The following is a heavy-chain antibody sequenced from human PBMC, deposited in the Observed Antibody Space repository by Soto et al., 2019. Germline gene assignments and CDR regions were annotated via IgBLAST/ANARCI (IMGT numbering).Heavy chain of an antibody. V-gene: IGHV3-21*01. CDR1: EFTFSSYS. J-gene: IGHJ4*02. CDR2: IGSGSNYM. D-gene: IGHD3-16*02. Sequence: EVQLVESGGGLVKPGGSLRLSCAASEFTFSSYSMNWVRQAPGKGLEWVSSIGSGSNYMYYADSLKGRFTISRDNAKNSLFLQMNSLRAEDTAVYYCARGGTMVTFGGVIVIPDYFDYWGQGSLVTVSS. CDR3: ARGGTMVTFGGVIVIPDYFDY.